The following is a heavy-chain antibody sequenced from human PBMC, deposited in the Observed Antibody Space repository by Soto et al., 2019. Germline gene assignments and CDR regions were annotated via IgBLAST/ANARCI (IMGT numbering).Heavy chain of an antibody. J-gene: IGHJ3*02. D-gene: IGHD4-17*01. CDR2: IISTGGTT. CDR3: AKVYGDYYHAFPM. V-gene: IGHV3-23*01. CDR1: GFTFSRYA. Sequence: EEQLLEPGGGLVKPGGPLRLSCAASGFTFSRYAMTWVRQAAGQGLEWVSTIISTGGTTYYADSVKGRFTISRDNSKNALYLQMNSLRAEDTAVYYCAKVYGDYYHAFPMWGQGTMVTVSS.